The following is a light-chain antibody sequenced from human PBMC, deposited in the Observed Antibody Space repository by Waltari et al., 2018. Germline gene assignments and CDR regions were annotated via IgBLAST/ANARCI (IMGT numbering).Light chain of an antibody. J-gene: IGLJ3*02. CDR1: GSAIDGSDF. CDR3: TSQTLDGVVL. V-gene: IGLV2-14*03. CDR2: DAT. Sequence: QSALTQPASVSGSPGQSITISCTGIGSAIDGSDFVSWYQHHPGKAPQDIIYDATNRPSGTSDRLSTSTSAITASLTISGLQPEDEGDYYCTSQTLDGVVLFGGGTQVTV.